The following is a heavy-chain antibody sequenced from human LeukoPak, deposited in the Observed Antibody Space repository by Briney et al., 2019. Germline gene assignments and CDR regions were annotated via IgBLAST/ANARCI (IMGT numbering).Heavy chain of an antibody. CDR1: GYTFTSYG. J-gene: IGHJ5*02. CDR2: ISAYNGNT. Sequence: ASVKVSCKASGYTFTSYGISWVRQAPGQGLEWMGWISAYNGNTNYAQKLQGRVTMTTDTSTSTAYMELSSLRSEDTAVYYCARGRGIVVVVAATPANNWFDPWGQGTLVTVSS. D-gene: IGHD2-15*01. CDR3: ARGRGIVVVVAATPANNWFDP. V-gene: IGHV1-18*01.